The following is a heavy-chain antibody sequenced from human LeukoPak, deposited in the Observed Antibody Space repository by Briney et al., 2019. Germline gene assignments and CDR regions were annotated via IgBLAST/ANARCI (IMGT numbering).Heavy chain of an antibody. D-gene: IGHD6-6*01. Sequence: ASVKVSCKASGYTFTRYGISWVRQAPGQGLEWMGWISAYNGNTNYAQKLQGRVTMTTDTSTSTAYMELRSLRSDDTAVYYCARDFYSSSSEYYYYYYMDVWGKGTTVTVSS. CDR3: ARDFYSSSSEYYYYYYMDV. CDR1: GYTFTRYG. J-gene: IGHJ6*03. CDR2: ISAYNGNT. V-gene: IGHV1-18*01.